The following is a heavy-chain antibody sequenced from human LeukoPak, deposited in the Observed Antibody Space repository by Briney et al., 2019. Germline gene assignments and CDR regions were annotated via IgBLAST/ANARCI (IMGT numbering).Heavy chain of an antibody. CDR2: LYYSGST. Sequence: PSQTLSLTCTVSGGTITSGDYYWSWIRQPPGQGLEWSGYLYYSGSTYYNPSLKSRVTISVDTSKNQFSLRLSSVTAADTDVYYCARISDTAMVFIIDYWGQGPLVTVSS. J-gene: IGHJ4*02. CDR1: GGTITSGDYY. D-gene: IGHD5-18*01. CDR3: ARISDTAMVFIIDY. V-gene: IGHV4-30-4*08.